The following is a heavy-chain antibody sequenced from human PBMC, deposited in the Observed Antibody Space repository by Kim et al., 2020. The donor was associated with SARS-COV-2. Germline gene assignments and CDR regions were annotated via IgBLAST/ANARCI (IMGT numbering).Heavy chain of an antibody. D-gene: IGHD4-17*01. Sequence: YNPSLKSRVTISVDTSKNQFSLKLSSVTAADTAVYYCARQTTVTRDAFDIWGQGTMVTVSS. V-gene: IGHV4-39*01. CDR3: ARQTTVTRDAFDI. J-gene: IGHJ3*02.